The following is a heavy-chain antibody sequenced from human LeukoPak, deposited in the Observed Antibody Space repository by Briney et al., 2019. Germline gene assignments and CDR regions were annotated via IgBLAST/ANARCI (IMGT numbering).Heavy chain of an antibody. CDR2: ISSSGSTR. D-gene: IGHD1-26*01. Sequence: PGGSLRLSCAASGFTFSSYAMSWVRQAPRKGLEWVSYISSSGSTRYYADSVKGRFTISRDNAKYSLYLQMNSLRAEDTAVYYCARGGLGSWTFDSWGQGTLVTVSS. J-gene: IGHJ4*02. CDR1: GFTFSSYA. CDR3: ARGGLGSWTFDS. V-gene: IGHV3-48*04.